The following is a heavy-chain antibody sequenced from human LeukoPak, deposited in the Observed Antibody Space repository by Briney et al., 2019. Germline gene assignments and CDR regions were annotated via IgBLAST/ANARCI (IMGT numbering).Heavy chain of an antibody. Sequence: GRSLRLSCAASGFTFSSYAMHWVRQAPGKGLEWVAVISYDGSNKYYADSVKGRFTISRDNSKNTLYLQMNSLRAEDTAVYYCVRYCNGGTCYRAAFDVWGPGTTVTVSS. CDR3: VRYCNGGTCYRAAFDV. CDR2: ISYDGSNK. D-gene: IGHD2-15*01. V-gene: IGHV3-30-3*01. CDR1: GFTFSSYA. J-gene: IGHJ3*01.